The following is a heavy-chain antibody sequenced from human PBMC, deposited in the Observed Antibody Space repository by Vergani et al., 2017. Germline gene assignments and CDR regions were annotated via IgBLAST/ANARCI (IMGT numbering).Heavy chain of an antibody. J-gene: IGHJ4*02. CDR1: GGSISSSSYY. V-gene: IGHV4-39*07. D-gene: IGHD1-26*01. CDR3: ASVVGPEDPVDY. CDR2: IYYSGST. Sequence: QLQLQESGPGLVKPSETLSLTCTVSGGSISSSSYYWGWIRQPPGKGLEWIGRIYYSGSTYYNPSLKSRVTISVDTSKNQFSLKLSSVTAADTAVYYCASVVGPEDPVDYWGQGTLVTVSS.